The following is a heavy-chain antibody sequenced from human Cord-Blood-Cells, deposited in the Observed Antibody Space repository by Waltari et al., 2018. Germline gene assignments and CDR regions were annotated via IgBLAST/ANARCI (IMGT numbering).Heavy chain of an antibody. CDR1: GGTFSSCA. J-gene: IGHJ6*02. D-gene: IGHD3-3*01. V-gene: IGHV1-69*06. CDR2: IIPIFGTA. Sequence: QVQPVQSGAEVKKPGSSVKVHCKASGGTFSSCAIRWVRQAPGPGLEWMGGIIPIFGTANYAQKFQGRVTITADKATSTAYMELSSLRSEDTAVYYCARDTPYDFWSGYYTVYGMDVWGQGTTVTVSS. CDR3: ARDTPYDFWSGYYTVYGMDV.